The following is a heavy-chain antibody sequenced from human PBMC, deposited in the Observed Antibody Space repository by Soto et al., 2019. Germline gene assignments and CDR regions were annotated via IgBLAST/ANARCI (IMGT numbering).Heavy chain of an antibody. CDR1: GYTFTGYY. CDR2: INPNSGGT. V-gene: IGHV1-2*02. Sequence: ASVKVSCKASGYTFTGYYMHWVRQAPGQGLEWMGWINPNSGGTNYAQKFQGRVTMTRDTSISTAYMELSRLRSDDTAVYYCAREGGYRSGGSCCLFDPWGQATLVTVSS. CDR3: AREGGYRSGGSCCLFDP. D-gene: IGHD2-15*01. J-gene: IGHJ5*02.